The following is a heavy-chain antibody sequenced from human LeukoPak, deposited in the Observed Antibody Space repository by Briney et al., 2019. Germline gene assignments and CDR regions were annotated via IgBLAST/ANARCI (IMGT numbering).Heavy chain of an antibody. Sequence: SETLSLTCTVSGASISSYYWSWIRQPPGKGLEWIGSIYYSGSTYYNPSLKSRVTISVDTSKNQFSLKLSSVTAADTAVYYCARESLEMATKTYYFDYWGQGTLVTVSS. V-gene: IGHV4-59*12. D-gene: IGHD5-24*01. CDR2: IYYSGST. J-gene: IGHJ4*02. CDR1: GASISSYY. CDR3: ARESLEMATKTYYFDY.